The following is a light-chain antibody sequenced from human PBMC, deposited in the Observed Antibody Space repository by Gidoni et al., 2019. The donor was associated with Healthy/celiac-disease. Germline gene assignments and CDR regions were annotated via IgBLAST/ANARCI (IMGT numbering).Light chain of an antibody. CDR2: LGS. CDR3: MQALQTPMYT. Sequence: DIVMTQSPLSLPVTPGEPAATSCRSSQSLLHSNGYNYLDWYLQKPGKSPQLLTYLGSNRASGVPDRFSGSGSGTDFTLKISRVEAEDVGVYYCMQALQTPMYTFGQGTKLEIK. V-gene: IGKV2-28*01. CDR1: QSLLHSNGYNY. J-gene: IGKJ2*01.